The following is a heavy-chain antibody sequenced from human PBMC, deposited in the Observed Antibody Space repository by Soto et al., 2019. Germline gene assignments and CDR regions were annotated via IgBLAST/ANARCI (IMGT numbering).Heavy chain of an antibody. CDR3: ARGIRYYGSGNEVDY. V-gene: IGHV1-2*02. CDR2: INPNSGGT. J-gene: IGHJ4*02. Sequence: GASVKVSCKASGYTFTGYYMHWVRQAPGQGLEWMGWINPNSGGTNYAQKFQGRVTMTRDTSISTAYMELSRLRSDDTAVYYCARGIRYYGSGNEVDYWGQGTLVTVSS. CDR1: GYTFTGYY. D-gene: IGHD3-10*01.